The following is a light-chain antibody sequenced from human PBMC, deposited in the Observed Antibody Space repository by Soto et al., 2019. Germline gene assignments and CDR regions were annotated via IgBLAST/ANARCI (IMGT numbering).Light chain of an antibody. CDR3: SSYTRSSTRV. J-gene: IGLJ1*01. Sequence: SVVTQLGSASGSPGPSFTNSCNGTSREGGGYNYVSWYQQHPGKAPKLMIYDVSNRPSGVSNRFSGSKSGNTASLTISGLQAEDEADYYCSSYTRSSTRVFGTGTKVTVL. CDR2: DVS. V-gene: IGLV2-14*01. CDR1: SREGGGYNY.